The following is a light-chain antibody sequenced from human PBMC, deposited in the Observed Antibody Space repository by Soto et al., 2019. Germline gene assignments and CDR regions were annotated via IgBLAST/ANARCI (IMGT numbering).Light chain of an antibody. Sequence: QSVLTRPASVSGSPGQSITISCTGTSSDVGGYNYVSWYQQHPGKAPKLMIYDVSNRPSGVSNRFSGSKSGNTASLTISGIQAEDEADYYCSSYTSSSTLFGTGTTVTVL. V-gene: IGLV2-14*01. J-gene: IGLJ1*01. CDR1: SSDVGGYNY. CDR3: SSYTSSSTL. CDR2: DVS.